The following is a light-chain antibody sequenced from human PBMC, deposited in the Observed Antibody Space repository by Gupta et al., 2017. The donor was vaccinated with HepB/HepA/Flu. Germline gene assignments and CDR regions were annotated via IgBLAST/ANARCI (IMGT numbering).Light chain of an antibody. Sequence: DIQMTQSPSSLSASVGDRVTITCRASQSISSYLNWYQQKPGKAPKLLIYAASSLQSGVPSRFSGSGSGTDFTLTISRLQPEDFATYYCQQSYGYTFGQGTKLEIK. J-gene: IGKJ2*01. V-gene: IGKV1-39*01. CDR3: QQSYGYT. CDR2: AAS. CDR1: QSISSY.